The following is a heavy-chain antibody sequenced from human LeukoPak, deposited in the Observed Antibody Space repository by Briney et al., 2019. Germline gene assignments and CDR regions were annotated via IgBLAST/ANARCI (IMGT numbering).Heavy chain of an antibody. Sequence: PGGSLRLSCAASGFTFSSYAMSWVRQAPGKGLEWVSAISGSGGSTYYADSVKGRFTISRDNSKNPLYLQMNSLRAEDTAVYYCAKTVNPRYTVPNWFDPWGQGTLVTVSS. CDR1: GFTFSSYA. D-gene: IGHD2-2*01. V-gene: IGHV3-23*01. CDR3: AKTVNPRYTVPNWFDP. J-gene: IGHJ5*02. CDR2: ISGSGGST.